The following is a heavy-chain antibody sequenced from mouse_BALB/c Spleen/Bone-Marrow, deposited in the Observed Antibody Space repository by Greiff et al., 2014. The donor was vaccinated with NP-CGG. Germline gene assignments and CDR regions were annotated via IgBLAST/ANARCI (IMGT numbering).Heavy chain of an antibody. CDR2: IYPASDST. D-gene: IGHD4-1*01. CDR1: GYTFTSYW. J-gene: IGHJ2*01. Sequence: QVQLQQSGAELVKPGTSVKMSCKASGYTFTSYWMHWVKQRPGQGLEWIGDIYPASDSTNYNEKFKSKATLTVDTSSSTAYMQLSSLTSEDSAVYYRAREKDWVFDYWGQGTTLTVSS. V-gene: IGHV1-55*01. CDR3: AREKDWVFDY.